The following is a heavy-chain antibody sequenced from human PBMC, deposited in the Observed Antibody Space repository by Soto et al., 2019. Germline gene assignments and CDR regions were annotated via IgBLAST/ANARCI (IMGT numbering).Heavy chain of an antibody. CDR1: GYTFTSYG. CDR3: VKGEFYYDSSAYYPFDS. CDR2: ISAYNGNT. Sequence: ASVKVSCKASGYTFTSYGISWVRQAPGQGLEWMGWISAYNGNTNYAQKLQGRVTMTTDTSTSTAYMELSSLRADDTAVYYCVKGEFYYDSSAYYPFDSWGQGALVTVSS. D-gene: IGHD3-22*01. J-gene: IGHJ4*02. V-gene: IGHV1-18*01.